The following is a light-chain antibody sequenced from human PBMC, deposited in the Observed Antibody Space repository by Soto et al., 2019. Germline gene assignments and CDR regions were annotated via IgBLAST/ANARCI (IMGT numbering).Light chain of an antibody. CDR1: SSNIGAGYD. Sequence: QAVVTQPPSVPGAPGQRVTISCTGSSSNIGAGYDVHWYQQVPGTAPKLLIYGDNNRPSGVPDRFSGSKSGTSASLAITGLQTEDEADYYCQSYDSSLSGNVVFGGGTKLTVL. CDR3: QSYDSSLSGNVV. V-gene: IGLV1-40*01. J-gene: IGLJ2*01. CDR2: GDN.